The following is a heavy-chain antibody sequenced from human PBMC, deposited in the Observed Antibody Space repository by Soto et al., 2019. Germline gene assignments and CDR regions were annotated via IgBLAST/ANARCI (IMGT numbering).Heavy chain of an antibody. CDR2: IYYSGST. J-gene: IGHJ4*02. CDR3: ARGMRGYSYGQYYFDY. CDR1: GGSFSGYY. D-gene: IGHD5-18*01. Sequence: PSETLSLTCAVYGGSFSGYYWSWIRQPPGKGLEWIGYIYYSGSTNYNPSLKSRVTISVDTSKNQFSLKLSSVTAADTAVYYCARGMRGYSYGQYYFDYWGQGTLVTVSS. V-gene: IGHV4-59*01.